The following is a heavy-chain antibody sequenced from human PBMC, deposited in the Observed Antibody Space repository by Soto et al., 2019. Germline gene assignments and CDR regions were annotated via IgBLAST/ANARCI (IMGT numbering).Heavy chain of an antibody. CDR2: IYYSGST. CDR1: GGSISSYY. CDR3: ARQSGGYSGYDYEFDY. Sequence: SETLSLTCTVSGGSISSYYWSWIRQPPGKGLEWIGYIYYSGSTNYNPSLKSRVTISVDTSKNQFSLKLSSVTAADTAVYYCARQSGGYSGYDYEFDYWGQGTLVTVSS. V-gene: IGHV4-59*01. J-gene: IGHJ4*02. D-gene: IGHD5-12*01.